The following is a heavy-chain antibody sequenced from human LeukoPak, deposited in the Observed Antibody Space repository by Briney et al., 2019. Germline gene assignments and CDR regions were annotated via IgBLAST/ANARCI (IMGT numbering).Heavy chain of an antibody. V-gene: IGHV3-48*04. Sequence: GGSLGLSCAGSGFTFSSYWMSWVRQAPGKGLEWVSYISSSSSTIYYADSVKGRFTISRDDARNSLYLQMNSLRVEDTAMYYCARRDDFDIWGQGTLVTVSS. CDR2: ISSSSSTI. CDR1: GFTFSSYW. J-gene: IGHJ3*02. CDR3: ARRDDFDI.